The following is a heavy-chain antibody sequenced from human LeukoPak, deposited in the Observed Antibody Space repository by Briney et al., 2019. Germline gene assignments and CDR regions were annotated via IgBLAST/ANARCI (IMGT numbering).Heavy chain of an antibody. CDR2: ISSSSSYT. V-gene: IGHV3-11*05. CDR3: ARDPYSYGYGAYYFDY. J-gene: IGHJ4*02. Sequence: GGSLRLSCAASGFTFSDYYMSWIRQAPGKGLEWVSYISSSSSYTNYADSVKGRFTISRGNAKNSLYLQMNSLRAEDTAVYYCARDPYSYGYGAYYFDYWGQGTLVTVSS. CDR1: GFTFSDYY. D-gene: IGHD5-18*01.